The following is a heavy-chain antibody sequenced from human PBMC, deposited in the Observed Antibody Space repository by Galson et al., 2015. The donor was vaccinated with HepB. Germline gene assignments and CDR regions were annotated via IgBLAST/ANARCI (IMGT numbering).Heavy chain of an antibody. CDR1: GYTFTSYD. D-gene: IGHD1-14*01. CDR2: MNPNSGNT. J-gene: IGHJ4*02. V-gene: IGHV1-8*01. CDR3: ARGVGNQLFYDQ. Sequence: SVKVSCKASGYTFTSYDVTWVRQASGQGLEWMGWMNPNSGNTGYAPKFRGRVTMTADISLSTAYMELGSLTSEDTAVYYCARGVGNQLFYDQGGQGSQVSGSS.